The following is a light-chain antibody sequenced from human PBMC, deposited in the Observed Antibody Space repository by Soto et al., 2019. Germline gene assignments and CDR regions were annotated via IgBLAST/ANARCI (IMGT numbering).Light chain of an antibody. CDR3: QQYDSSPWT. CDR1: QSVSSSF. J-gene: IGKJ1*01. CDR2: GAS. Sequence: EIVLTQSPGTLSLSPGERATLSCRASQSVSSSFLAWYQQKPGQAPRPLIYGASSRATGIPDRFSGSGSGTDFTLTISRLEPEDFAVYYCQQYDSSPWTFGQGTKVKIK. V-gene: IGKV3-20*01.